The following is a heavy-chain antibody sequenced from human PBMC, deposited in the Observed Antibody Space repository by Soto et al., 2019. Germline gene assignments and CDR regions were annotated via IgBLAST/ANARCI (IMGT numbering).Heavy chain of an antibody. CDR2: TYYRSKWYN. CDR3: AREQTGRRHWFDP. V-gene: IGHV6-1*01. J-gene: IGHJ5*02. Sequence: SQTLSLTCAISGDSVSSNSAAWNWIRPSPSRGLEWLGRTYYRSKWYNDYAVSVKSRITINPDTSKNQFSLQLNSVTPEDTAVYYCAREQTGRRHWFDPWGQGTLVTVSS. CDR1: GDSVSSNSAA. D-gene: IGHD1-26*01.